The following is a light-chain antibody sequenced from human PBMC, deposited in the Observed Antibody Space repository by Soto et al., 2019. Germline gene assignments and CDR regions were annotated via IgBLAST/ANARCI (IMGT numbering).Light chain of an antibody. V-gene: IGKV3-20*01. J-gene: IGKJ1*01. Sequence: EIVLTQSPGTLSLSPGERATLSCRASQSVSSAYLAWYQHKPGQPPTLLIYAASSRVTGIPDRFSGSGSGTDLILTISRLEPEDFAVYYCQQYGSSSTWTFGQGTKVEIK. CDR1: QSVSSAY. CDR2: AAS. CDR3: QQYGSSSTWT.